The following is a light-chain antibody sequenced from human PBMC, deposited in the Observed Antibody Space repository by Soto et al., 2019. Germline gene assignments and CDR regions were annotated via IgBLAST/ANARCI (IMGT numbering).Light chain of an antibody. V-gene: IGKV3-20*01. CDR1: QSVSSTY. J-gene: IGKJ1*01. CDR2: GAS. CDR3: QQYRT. Sequence: EIVLTQSPGTLSLSPGERATLSCRASQSVSSTYLAWYQQKPGQAPRLLIYGASSRATGIPDRFSGSGSGTDFTLNLSRLEPEDFAVYYCQQYRTFGQGTKVEIK.